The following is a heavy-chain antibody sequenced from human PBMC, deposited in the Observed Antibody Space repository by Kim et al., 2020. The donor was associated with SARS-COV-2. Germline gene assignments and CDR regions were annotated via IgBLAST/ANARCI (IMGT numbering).Heavy chain of an antibody. CDR3: QLYYGFWSGHDAFDI. Sequence: ASVKGRFTISRDDSKSIANLQMNSLKTEDTAVYYCQLYYGFWSGHDAFDIWGKGTMVTVSS. J-gene: IGHJ3*02. V-gene: IGHV3-49*02. D-gene: IGHD3-3*01.